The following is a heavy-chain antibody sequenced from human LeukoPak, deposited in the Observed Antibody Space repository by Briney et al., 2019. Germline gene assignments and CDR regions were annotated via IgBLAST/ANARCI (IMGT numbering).Heavy chain of an antibody. V-gene: IGHV3-23*01. J-gene: IGHJ4*02. D-gene: IGHD4-17*01. CDR1: GFIFRSYG. CDR3: AKGALYGVTTPCDY. CDR2: ISGSGGST. Sequence: GGSLRLSCAASGFIFRSYGMNWVRQAPGKGLEWVSAISGSGGSTYYADSVKGRFTISRDNSKNTLYLQMNSLRAEDTAVYYCAKGALYGVTTPCDYWGQGILVTVSS.